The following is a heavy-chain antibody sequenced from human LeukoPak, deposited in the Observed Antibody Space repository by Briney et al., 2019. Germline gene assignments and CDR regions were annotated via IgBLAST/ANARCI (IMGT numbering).Heavy chain of an antibody. J-gene: IGHJ6*03. CDR1: GYTFTSYD. D-gene: IGHD3-3*01. CDR2: IIPILGTA. CDR3: ARGVYYDFWSGYSLYLQAGGYYYYYYMDV. V-gene: IGHV1-69*10. Sequence: GASVKVSCKASGYTFTSYDINWVRHAPGQGLEWMGGIIPILGTANYAQKFQGRVTITADKSTRTAYMVLSSLRSEDTAVYYCARGVYYDFWSGYSLYLQAGGYYYYYYMDVWGKGTTVTVSS.